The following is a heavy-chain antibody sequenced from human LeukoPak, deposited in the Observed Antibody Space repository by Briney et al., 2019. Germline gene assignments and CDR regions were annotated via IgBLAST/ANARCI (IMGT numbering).Heavy chain of an antibody. D-gene: IGHD2-2*01. J-gene: IGHJ4*02. CDR2: ISGSGGST. CDR1: GFTFSSYA. CDR3: AKNIVVVPAATGGFDY. Sequence: GGSLRLSCAASGFTFSSYAMSWVRQAPGKGLEWVSAISGSGGSTYYADSVKGRFTISRDNSKNTLYLQMNSLRAEDTAVYYCAKNIVVVPAATGGFDYWGQGTLVTVSS. V-gene: IGHV3-23*01.